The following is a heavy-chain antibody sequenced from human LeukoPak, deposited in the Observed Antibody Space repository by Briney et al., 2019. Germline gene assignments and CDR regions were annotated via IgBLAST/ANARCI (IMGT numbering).Heavy chain of an antibody. CDR2: ISGSGGST. CDR3: GKAYYDFWCGYYTGLPLDAFDI. J-gene: IGHJ3*02. V-gene: IGHV3-23*01. CDR1: GFTFSSYA. Sequence: PGGSLRLSCAASGFTFSSYAMSWVRQAPGKGLEWVSAISGSGGSTYYADSVKGRFTISRDNSKNTLYLQTNSLRAEDTAVYYCGKAYYDFWCGYYTGLPLDAFDIWGQGTMVTVSS. D-gene: IGHD3-3*01.